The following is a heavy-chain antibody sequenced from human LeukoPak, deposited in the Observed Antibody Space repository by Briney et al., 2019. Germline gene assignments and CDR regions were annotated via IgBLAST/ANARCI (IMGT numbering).Heavy chain of an antibody. D-gene: IGHD3-10*01. Sequence: PSGTLSLTCAVSGGSISSSNWGSWVRQPPGKGLEWIGEIYHSGSTNYNPSLKSRVTISVYKSKNQFSLKLSSVTAADTAVYYCAVGGVYLRGGAEAFDIWGQGTMVTVSS. CDR1: GGSISSSNW. J-gene: IGHJ3*02. CDR3: AVGGVYLRGGAEAFDI. CDR2: IYHSGST. V-gene: IGHV4-4*02.